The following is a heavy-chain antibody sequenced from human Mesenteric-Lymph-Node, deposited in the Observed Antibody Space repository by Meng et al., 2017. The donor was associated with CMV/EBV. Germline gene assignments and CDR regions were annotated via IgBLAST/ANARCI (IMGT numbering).Heavy chain of an antibody. CDR2: IYSGGST. V-gene: IGHV3-66*02. D-gene: IGHD3-3*01. CDR3: ARCSNDFWSGSYYFDY. Sequence: GESLKISCAASGFTVSDNYMNWVRQAPGKGLEWVSVIYSGGSTYYADSVKGRFTISRDNSKNTLYLQMNSLRAEDTAVYYCARCSNDFWSGSYYFDYWGQGTLVTVSS. J-gene: IGHJ4*02. CDR1: GFTVSDNY.